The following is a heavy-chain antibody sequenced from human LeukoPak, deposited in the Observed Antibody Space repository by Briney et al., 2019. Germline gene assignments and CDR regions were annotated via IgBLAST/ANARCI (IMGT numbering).Heavy chain of an antibody. CDR3: AENLLGSVAYSWYFDL. D-gene: IGHD2-15*01. CDR1: GFTFSSYA. CDR2: ISGSGGTT. Sequence: PGGSLRLSCAASGFTFSSYAMSWVRQAPGKGLEWVSAISGSGGTTYYADSVKGRFTISRDNSKNTLYLQMNSLRAEDTAVYYCAENLLGSVAYSWYFDLWGRGTLVTVSS. V-gene: IGHV3-23*01. J-gene: IGHJ2*01.